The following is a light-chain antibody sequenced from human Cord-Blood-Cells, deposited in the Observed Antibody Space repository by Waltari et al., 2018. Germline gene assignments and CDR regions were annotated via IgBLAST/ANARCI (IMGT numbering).Light chain of an antibody. V-gene: IGKV3-20*01. Sequence: EIVLTPSPGTLSSSPGERATLSCRASQSVSSSYLAWYQQKPGQAPRLLIYGASSRATGIPDRFSGSGSGTDFTLTISRLEPEDFAVYYCQQYGSSPFTFGPGTKVDIK. J-gene: IGKJ3*01. CDR3: QQYGSSPFT. CDR1: QSVSSSY. CDR2: GAS.